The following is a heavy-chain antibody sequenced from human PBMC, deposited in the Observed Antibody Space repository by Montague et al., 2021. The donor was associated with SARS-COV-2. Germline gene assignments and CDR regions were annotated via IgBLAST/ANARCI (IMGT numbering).Heavy chain of an antibody. V-gene: IGHV4-34*01. CDR2: INHRGTS. CDR1: GGSFSDYF. Sequence: SETLSLTCAVYGGSFSDYFWTWIRQPPGKGLEWIEEINHRGTSNXNPSLKSRVSISVDTSKNQFSLYLGSVTAADTAVYYCARGRQHFNMIVVVMTGGEYYFDYWGQGTLVTVSS. J-gene: IGHJ4*02. CDR3: ARGRQHFNMIVVVMTGGEYYFDY. D-gene: IGHD3-22*01.